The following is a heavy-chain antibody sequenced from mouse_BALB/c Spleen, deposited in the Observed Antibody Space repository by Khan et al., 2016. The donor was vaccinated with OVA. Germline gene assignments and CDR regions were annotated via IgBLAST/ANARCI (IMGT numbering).Heavy chain of an antibody. CDR2: VSTGGHYT. J-gene: IGHJ3*01. CDR1: GFTFSTYG. CDR3: ARLAYYYDSEGFAY. V-gene: IGHV5-6*01. Sequence: EVQRVESGGDVVKPGGSLKLSCAASGFTFSTYGMSWVRQTPDKRLEWVATVSTGGHYTYYPDTVKGRFTISRDNAKNTLYLQMSSLKSEDPAMFYCARLAYYYDSEGFAYWGQGTLVTVSA. D-gene: IGHD1-1*01.